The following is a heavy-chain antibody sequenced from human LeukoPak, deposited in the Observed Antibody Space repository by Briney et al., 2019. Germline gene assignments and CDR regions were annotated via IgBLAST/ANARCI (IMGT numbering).Heavy chain of an antibody. V-gene: IGHV3-48*01. Sequence: GGSLRLSCAASGFTFSSYTMTWVRQAPGKGLEWVSYISSGGSTIYYADSVKGRFTISRDNAKNSLYLQMNSQRAEDTAVYYCARLRVAYYFDCWGQGTLVTVSS. CDR2: ISSGGSTI. CDR1: GFTFSSYT. J-gene: IGHJ4*02. D-gene: IGHD2-15*01. CDR3: ARLRVAYYFDC.